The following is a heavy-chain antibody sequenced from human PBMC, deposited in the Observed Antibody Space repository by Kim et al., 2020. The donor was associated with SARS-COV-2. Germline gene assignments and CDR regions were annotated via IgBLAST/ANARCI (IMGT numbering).Heavy chain of an antibody. CDR2: FSGVSSYI. J-gene: IGHJ4*02. CDR3: AREYYDGSGFHSIYYFDY. D-gene: IGHD3-22*01. Sequence: GGSLRLSCAASGFTFSDYNLNWVRQAPGKGLEWVASFSGVSSYIYYADSVKGRFTISRDNAKNSLYLQMNSLGAEDTALYYCAREYYDGSGFHSIYYFDYWGQGTLVTVSS. V-gene: IGHV3-21*06. CDR1: GFTFSDYN.